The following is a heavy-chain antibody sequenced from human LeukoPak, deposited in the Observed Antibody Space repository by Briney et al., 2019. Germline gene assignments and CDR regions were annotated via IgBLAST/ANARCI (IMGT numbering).Heavy chain of an antibody. J-gene: IGHJ6*02. V-gene: IGHV3-30*18. Sequence: PGGSLRLSCAASGFTFSSYGMHWVRQAPGKGLEWVAVISYDGSNKYYADSVKGRFTISRDNSKNTLYLQMNSLRAEDTAVYYCAKDTCSSTSCYYYYGMDVWGQGTTVTVSS. D-gene: IGHD2-2*01. CDR1: GFTFSSYG. CDR2: ISYDGSNK. CDR3: AKDTCSSTSCYYYYGMDV.